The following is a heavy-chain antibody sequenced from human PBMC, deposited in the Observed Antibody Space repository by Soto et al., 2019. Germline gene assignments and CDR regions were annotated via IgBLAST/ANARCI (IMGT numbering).Heavy chain of an antibody. CDR1: GYSFTSYW. CDR2: IYPGDSDT. D-gene: IGHD2-2*01. Sequence: PGESQKISCKGSGYSFTSYWIGWVRQQTGKGLEWMGIIYPGDSDTRYSPSFQGQVTISADKSISTAYLQWSSLKASDTAMYYCARSIVVVPAAMFEICFDYWGQGTLVTVSS. J-gene: IGHJ4*02. V-gene: IGHV5-51*01. CDR3: ARSIVVVPAAMFEICFDY.